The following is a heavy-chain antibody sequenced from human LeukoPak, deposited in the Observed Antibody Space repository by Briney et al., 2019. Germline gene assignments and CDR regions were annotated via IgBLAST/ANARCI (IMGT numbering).Heavy chain of an antibody. J-gene: IGHJ4*02. CDR2: IYYSGST. D-gene: IGHD5-18*01. V-gene: IGHV4-59*01. Sequence: SETLSLTCSVSGVSTNSSYSSWIRQPPGKGLEWIGFIYYSGSTSYNPSLKSRVTISVDTSKNQFSLKLSSVTAADTAVYFCARQNAMDTAMVFDYWGQGTLVTVSS. CDR3: ARQNAMDTAMVFDY. CDR1: GVSTNSSY.